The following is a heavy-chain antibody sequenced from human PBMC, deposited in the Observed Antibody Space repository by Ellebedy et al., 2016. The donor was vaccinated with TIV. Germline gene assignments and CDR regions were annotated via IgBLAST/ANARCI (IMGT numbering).Heavy chain of an antibody. CDR1: GFTVNNNY. V-gene: IGHV3-53*01. Sequence: GESLKISCAASGFTVNNNYMSWVRQAPGKGLEWVSVIYSGGSTYYADSVKGRFTISRDNSKNTLYLQMNSLRAEDTSVYNCAGSPSTGYWGQGTLVTVSS. CDR2: IYSGGST. CDR3: AGSPSTGY. J-gene: IGHJ4*02. D-gene: IGHD4-17*01.